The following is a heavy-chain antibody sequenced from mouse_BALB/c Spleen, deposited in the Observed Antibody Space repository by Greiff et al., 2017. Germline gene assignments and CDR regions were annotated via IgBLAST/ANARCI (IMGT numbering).Heavy chain of an antibody. CDR3: SAITTVDWWFDV. V-gene: IGHV14-4*02. CDR1: GFNIKDYY. J-gene: IGHJ1*01. CDR2: IDPENGDT. D-gene: IGHD1-1*01. Sequence: EVQLHQSGAELVRSGASVTLSCTASGFNIKDYYMHWVKQRPEQGLEWIGWIDPENGDTEYAPKFQGKATMTADTSSNTVYLQLSSLTSEDTAVYCCSAITTVDWWFDVWGAGTTVTVSS.